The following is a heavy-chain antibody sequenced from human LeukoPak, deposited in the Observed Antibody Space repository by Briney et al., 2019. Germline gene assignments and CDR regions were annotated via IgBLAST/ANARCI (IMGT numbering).Heavy chain of an antibody. D-gene: IGHD2-2*01. Sequence: ASVKVSCKASGYTFTSYDINWVRQATGQGLEWMGWMNPNSGNTGYAQKFQGRVTITRNTSISTAYMELSSLRSEDTAVYYCAIIGYCSSTSCLPPDYWGQGTLVTVSS. J-gene: IGHJ4*02. CDR3: AIIGYCSSTSCLPPDY. CDR1: GYTFTSYD. CDR2: MNPNSGNT. V-gene: IGHV1-8*01.